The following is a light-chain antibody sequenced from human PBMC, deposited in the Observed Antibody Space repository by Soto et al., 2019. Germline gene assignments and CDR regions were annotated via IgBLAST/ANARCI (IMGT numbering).Light chain of an antibody. CDR1: KGMSTY. V-gene: IGKV1-9*01. CDR3: QQLHTFPYT. J-gene: IGKJ2*01. Sequence: IQLTQSPASLSASVGDRVTITCRASKGMSTYLAWYQQKPGKAPKLLIYAASTLQSGVPSRFSGTGSGTDFTLTISSLQPEDFAAYYGQQLHTFPYTFGQGTKLEIK. CDR2: AAS.